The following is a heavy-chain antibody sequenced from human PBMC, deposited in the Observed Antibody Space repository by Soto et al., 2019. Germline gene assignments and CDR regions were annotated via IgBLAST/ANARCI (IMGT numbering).Heavy chain of an antibody. CDR2: ISGSGDST. Sequence: EVQLLESGGGLVQPGGSLRLSCAASGFTFSRYARNWVRQAPGKGLEWVSDISGSGDSTHYADSVKGRFTISRDNSKNTLYLEMNSLRAEDTAVYYCAKDWRMDVWGQGTTVTVAS. V-gene: IGHV3-23*01. CDR1: GFTFSRYA. J-gene: IGHJ6*02. CDR3: AKDWRMDV.